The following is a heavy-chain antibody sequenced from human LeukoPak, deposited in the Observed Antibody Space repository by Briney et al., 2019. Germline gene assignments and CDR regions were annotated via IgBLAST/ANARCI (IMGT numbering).Heavy chain of an antibody. J-gene: IGHJ4*02. D-gene: IGHD6-6*01. Sequence: PSETLSLTCSVSGGSVRTGDYYWNWIRQPPGRGLEWIGYIYYGVSTDYNPSLKSRVDIPIDTSRKQFSLKLSSVTAADTAVYYCAAGTSSSKARVFDYWGQGILVTVSS. V-gene: IGHV4-30-4*01. CDR1: GGSVRTGDYY. CDR2: IYYGVST. CDR3: AAGTSSSKARVFDY.